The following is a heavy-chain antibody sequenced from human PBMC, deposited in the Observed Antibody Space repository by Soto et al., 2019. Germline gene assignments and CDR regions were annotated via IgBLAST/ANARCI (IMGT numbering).Heavy chain of an antibody. CDR2: IRSKAYGGTT. Sequence: GGSLRLSCTASGFTFGDYAMSWVRQAPGKGLEWVGFIRSKAYGGTTEYAESVKGRFTISRDDSKSIAYLQMNSLKTEDTAVYYCTRDLYNSSGWYEGGYWGQGTLVTVSS. V-gene: IGHV3-49*04. CDR1: GFTFGDYA. J-gene: IGHJ4*02. D-gene: IGHD6-19*01. CDR3: TRDLYNSSGWYEGGY.